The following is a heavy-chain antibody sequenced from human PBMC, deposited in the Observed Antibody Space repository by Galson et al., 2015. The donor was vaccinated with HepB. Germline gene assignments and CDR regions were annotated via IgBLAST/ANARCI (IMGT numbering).Heavy chain of an antibody. V-gene: IGHV3-21*01. CDR3: ARGLITIFGVVLPWVLDP. D-gene: IGHD3-3*01. Sequence: SLRLSCAASGFTFSTYSMNWVRQAPGKGLEWVSSISSSGSYIYYADSLKGRFTISRDNAKDSLYLHMDSLRAEDTAVYYCARGLITIFGVVLPWVLDPWGRGTLVTVSS. J-gene: IGHJ2*01. CDR2: ISSSGSYI. CDR1: GFTFSTYS.